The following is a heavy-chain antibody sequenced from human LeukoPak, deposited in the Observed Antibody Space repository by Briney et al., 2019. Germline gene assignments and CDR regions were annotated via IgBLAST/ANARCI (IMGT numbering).Heavy chain of an antibody. CDR3: ARHVSGDRLQAYYDILTGPNWFDP. V-gene: IGHV5-51*01. CDR1: GYSFTSYW. D-gene: IGHD3-9*01. Sequence: GESLKISCKGSGYSFTSYWIGWVRQMPGKGLEWMGIIYPGDSDTRYSPSFQGQVTISADKSISTAYLQWSSLKASDTAMYYCARHVSGDRLQAYYDILTGPNWFDPWGQGTLVTVSS. J-gene: IGHJ5*02. CDR2: IYPGDSDT.